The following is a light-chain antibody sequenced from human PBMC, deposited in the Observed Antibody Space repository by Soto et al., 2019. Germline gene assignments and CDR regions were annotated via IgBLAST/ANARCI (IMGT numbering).Light chain of an antibody. Sequence: EIVLTQSAFTLSVSPGDTATLSWRASQRVSSHLAWYQQKPGQAPRLLIYAASTRATGIPVRFSGSGYETEFNLTIRSLQSEDFALYYCHQYNNWPWTFGQGTKVDIK. V-gene: IGKV3-15*01. J-gene: IGKJ1*01. CDR2: AAS. CDR1: QRVSSH. CDR3: HQYNNWPWT.